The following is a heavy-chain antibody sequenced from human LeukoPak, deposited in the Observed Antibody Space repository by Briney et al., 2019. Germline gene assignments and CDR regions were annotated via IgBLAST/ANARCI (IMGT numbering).Heavy chain of an antibody. CDR1: GFTVSSNY. V-gene: IGHV3-66*01. CDR2: IYSGGST. D-gene: IGHD5-24*01. J-gene: IGHJ4*02. Sequence: GGSLRLSCAASGFTVSSNYMSWVRQAPGKGLEWVSVIYSGGSTYYADSVKGRFTISRDNSKNTLYLQMNSLRAEDTAVYHCARALDGYSLDYWGQGTLVTVSS. CDR3: ARALDGYSLDY.